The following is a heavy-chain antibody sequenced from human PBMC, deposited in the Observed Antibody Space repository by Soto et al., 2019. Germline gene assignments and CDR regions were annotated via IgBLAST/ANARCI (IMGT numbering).Heavy chain of an antibody. CDR2: IDPSDSQT. J-gene: IGHJ4*02. D-gene: IGHD3-22*01. V-gene: IGHV5-10-1*01. CDR1: GYSFAGYW. Sequence: GESLKISCKGSGYSFAGYWITWVRQKPGKGLEWMGRIDPSDSQTYYSPSFRGHVTISVTKSITTVFLQWSSLRASDTAMYYCARQIYDSDTGPNFQYYFDSWGKGTTGTVSS. CDR3: ARQIYDSDTGPNFQYYFDS.